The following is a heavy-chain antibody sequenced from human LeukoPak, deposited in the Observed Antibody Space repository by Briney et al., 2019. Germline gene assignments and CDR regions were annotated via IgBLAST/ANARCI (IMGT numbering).Heavy chain of an antibody. CDR3: ARGPAFEIRYNWNPDLFDP. Sequence: SVKVSCKSSGGTFSIYAISWVRQAPGQGLEWMGGIIPIFGTANYAQKFQGRVTITTDESTSTAYMELSSLRSEDTAVYYCARGPAFEIRYNWNPDLFDPWGQGTLVTVSS. V-gene: IGHV1-69*05. J-gene: IGHJ5*02. CDR1: GGTFSIYA. CDR2: IIPIFGTA. D-gene: IGHD1-20*01.